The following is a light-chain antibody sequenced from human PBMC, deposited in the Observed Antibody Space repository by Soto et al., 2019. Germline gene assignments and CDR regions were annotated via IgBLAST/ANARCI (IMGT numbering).Light chain of an antibody. CDR3: TSYTDSSALDV. Sequence: QSALTQPASVSGSPGQSITISCTGTSSDVGDYDYVSWFQHHPGKAPKLIIFEVSNRPSGISSRFSGSKSGNTASLTISGLQAEDEADYYCTSYTDSSALDVFGTETKLTVL. CDR1: SSDVGDYDY. V-gene: IGLV2-14*01. CDR2: EVS. J-gene: IGLJ1*01.